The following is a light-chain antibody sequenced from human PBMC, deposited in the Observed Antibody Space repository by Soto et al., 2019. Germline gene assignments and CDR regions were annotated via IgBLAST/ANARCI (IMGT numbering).Light chain of an antibody. CDR2: GAS. CDR3: KQYDSSPLT. V-gene: IGKV3-20*01. CDR1: QSVSSSY. Sequence: EIVLTQSPGTLSLSPGERATLSCRASQSVSSSYLAWYQQKPGQAPRLLIYGASSRATGIPDRFSGSGSGTVVTLTISRLEPEDLAVYYCKQYDSSPLTFGGGTKVEIK. J-gene: IGKJ4*01.